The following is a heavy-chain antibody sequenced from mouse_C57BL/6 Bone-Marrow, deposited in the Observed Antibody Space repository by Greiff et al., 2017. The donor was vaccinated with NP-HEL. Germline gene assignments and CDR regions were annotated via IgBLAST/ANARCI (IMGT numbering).Heavy chain of an antibody. CDR3: ARESYYYGFAY. J-gene: IGHJ3*01. Sequence: EVQLVESGGGLVKPGGSLKLSCEASGFTFSSYTMSWVRQTPEKRLEWVATISGGGGKTYYPDSVKGRFNMSRDNAKTTLYLQMISLRSEDTALYYCARESYYYGFAYGCQGTLVTVSA. V-gene: IGHV5-9*01. CDR1: GFTFSSYT. CDR2: ISGGGGKT. D-gene: IGHD1-1*01.